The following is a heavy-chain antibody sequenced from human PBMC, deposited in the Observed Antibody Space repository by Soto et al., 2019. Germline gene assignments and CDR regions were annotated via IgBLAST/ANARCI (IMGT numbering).Heavy chain of an antibody. CDR2: ISYDGSNK. V-gene: IGHV3-30-3*01. CDR1: GFTFSSYA. D-gene: IGHD3-22*01. CDR3: ARGGPKVYYYDSSGYRPNWFDP. Sequence: SCAASGFTFSSYAMHWVRQAPGKGLEWVAVISYDGSNKYYADSVKGRFTISRDNSKNTLYLQMNSLRAEDTAVYYCARGGPKVYYYDSSGYRPNWFDPWGQGTLVTVSS. J-gene: IGHJ5*02.